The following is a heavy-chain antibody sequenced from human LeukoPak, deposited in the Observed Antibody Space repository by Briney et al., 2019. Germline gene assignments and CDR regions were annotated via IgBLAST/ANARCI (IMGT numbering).Heavy chain of an antibody. V-gene: IGHV3-15*07. CDR1: GFTFTSYS. CDR2: TKPKTDGETT. CDR3: ITPLPYSAQ. J-gene: IGHJ4*02. Sequence: GGSLRLSCAASGFTFTSYSMNWVRQAPGKGLGWVGRTKPKTDGETTEYAAPVKGRFSTSRDDSKNMLYLQMNSLKTEDTAVYYCITPLPYSAQGGQGTLVTVSS. D-gene: IGHD2-21*01.